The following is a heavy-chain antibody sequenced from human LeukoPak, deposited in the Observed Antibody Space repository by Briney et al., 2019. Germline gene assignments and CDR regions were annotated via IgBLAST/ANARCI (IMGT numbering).Heavy chain of an antibody. V-gene: IGHV1-18*01. Sequence: GASVKVSCKASGYTFTSYGISWVRPAPGQGLEWMGWISAYNGNTNYAQKLQGRVTMTTDTSTSTAYMELRSLRSDDTAVYYCAREFDGRSSSSSGEDYWGQGTLVTVSS. CDR3: AREFDGRSSSSSGEDY. CDR2: ISAYNGNT. CDR1: GYTFTSYG. J-gene: IGHJ4*02. D-gene: IGHD6-6*01.